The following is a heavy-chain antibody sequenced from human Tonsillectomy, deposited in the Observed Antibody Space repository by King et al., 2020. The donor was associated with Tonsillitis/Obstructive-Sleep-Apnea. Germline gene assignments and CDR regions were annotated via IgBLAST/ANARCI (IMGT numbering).Heavy chain of an antibody. V-gene: IGHV1-2*02. D-gene: IGHD1-1*01. Sequence: VQLVESGAEVKKPGASVKVSCKASGYTFTGYYMHWVRQAPGQGLEWMGWINPNSGGTNYAQKFQGRVTMTRDTSISTAYMELSRLRSDDTAVYYWARDRRNWNGRNYFDYWGQGTLVTVSS. CDR3: ARDRRNWNGRNYFDY. CDR2: INPNSGGT. CDR1: GYTFTGYY. J-gene: IGHJ4*02.